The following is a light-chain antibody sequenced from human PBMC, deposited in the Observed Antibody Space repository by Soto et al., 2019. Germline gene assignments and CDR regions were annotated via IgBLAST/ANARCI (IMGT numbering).Light chain of an antibody. CDR1: QSVSSSF. J-gene: IGKJ1*01. Sequence: EIVLTQSPGTLSLSPGERATLSCRASQSVSSSFLAWYQQKPGQAPRLLIYGASNRATGIPDRFSGSGSGTDFALTISRLEPEDFAVYYCQQYFTSPWAFGKGTKVAIE. CDR3: QQYFTSPWA. V-gene: IGKV3-20*01. CDR2: GAS.